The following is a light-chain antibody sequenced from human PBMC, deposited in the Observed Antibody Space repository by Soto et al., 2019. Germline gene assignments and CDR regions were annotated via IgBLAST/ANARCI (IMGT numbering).Light chain of an antibody. Sequence: IQVSQSAFTLSVPEEDRVTITCRSSQTISSWLAWYQQKPGKAPKLLIYKASTLKSGVPSRFSGSGSGTEFTLTISSLQPDDFATYYCQHYNSYSEAFGQGTKVDI. CDR1: QTISSW. J-gene: IGKJ1*01. V-gene: IGKV1-5*03. CDR3: QHYNSYSEA. CDR2: KAS.